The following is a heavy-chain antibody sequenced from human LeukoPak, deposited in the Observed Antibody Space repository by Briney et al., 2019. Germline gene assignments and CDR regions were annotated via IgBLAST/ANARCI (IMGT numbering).Heavy chain of an antibody. CDR2: IKSKTDGGTT. CDR3: TTDYRSGYDLDY. V-gene: IGHV3-15*01. Sequence: PGGSPRLSCAASGFTFSNAWMSWVRQAPGKGLEWVGRIKSKTDGGTTDYAAPVKGRFTISRDDSKNTLYLQMNSLKTEDTAVYYCTTDYRSGYDLDYWGQGTLVTVSS. D-gene: IGHD5-12*01. CDR1: GFTFSNAW. J-gene: IGHJ4*02.